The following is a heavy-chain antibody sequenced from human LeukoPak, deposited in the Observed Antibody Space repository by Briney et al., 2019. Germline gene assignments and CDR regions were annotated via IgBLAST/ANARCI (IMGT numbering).Heavy chain of an antibody. CDR3: ARSSKGSGSYLGY. CDR2: IIPIFGTA. Sequence: ASVKLSCKASGGTFSSYAISWVRQAPGQGLEWMGGIIPIFGTANYAQTFQGRVTITTDESTSTAYMELSSLRSEDTAVYYCARSSKGSGSYLGYWGQGTLVTVSS. CDR1: GGTFSSYA. J-gene: IGHJ4*02. V-gene: IGHV1-69*05. D-gene: IGHD3-10*01.